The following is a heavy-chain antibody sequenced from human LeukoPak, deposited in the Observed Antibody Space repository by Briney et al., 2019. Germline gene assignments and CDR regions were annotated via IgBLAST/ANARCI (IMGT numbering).Heavy chain of an antibody. CDR1: GFTFSSYA. D-gene: IGHD3-10*01. Sequence: GGSLRLSCAASGFTFSSYAMSWVRQAPGEGLEWVSAISGSGGSTYYADSVKGRFTISRDNSKNTLYLQMNSLRAEDTAVYYCAKGELWFGESYYFDYWGQGTLVTVSS. J-gene: IGHJ4*02. CDR2: ISGSGGST. V-gene: IGHV3-23*01. CDR3: AKGELWFGESYYFDY.